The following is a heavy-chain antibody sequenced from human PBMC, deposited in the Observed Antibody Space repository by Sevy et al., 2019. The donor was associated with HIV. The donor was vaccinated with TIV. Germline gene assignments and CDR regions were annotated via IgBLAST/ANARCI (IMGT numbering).Heavy chain of an antibody. CDR3: AGGQLGERGYFDY. V-gene: IGHV4-59*01. CDR2: IYYSGST. CDR1: GGSISSYY. Sequence: SETLSLTCTVSGGSISSYYWSWIRQPPGKGLEWIGYIYYSGSTNYNPSLKSRVTISVDTSKNQFSLKLSSVTAADTAVYYCAGGQLGERGYFDYWGQGTLVTVSS. D-gene: IGHD6-13*01. J-gene: IGHJ4*02.